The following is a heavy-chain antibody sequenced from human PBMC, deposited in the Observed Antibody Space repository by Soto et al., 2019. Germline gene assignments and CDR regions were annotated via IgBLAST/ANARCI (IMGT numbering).Heavy chain of an antibody. V-gene: IGHV1-69*05. CDR2: IIPIFGTA. J-gene: IGHJ6*02. CDR1: GGTFSSYA. CDR3: ARGTLDTAMVMPHYGMDV. D-gene: IGHD5-18*01. Sequence: SVKVSCKASGGTFSSYAISWVRQAPGQGLEWMGGIIPIFGTANYAQKFQGRVTITTDESTSTAYMELSSLRSEDTAVYYCARGTLDTAMVMPHYGMDVWGQGTTVTVSS.